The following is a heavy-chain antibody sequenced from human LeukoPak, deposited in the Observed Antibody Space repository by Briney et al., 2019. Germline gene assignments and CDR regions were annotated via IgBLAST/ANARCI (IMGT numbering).Heavy chain of an antibody. Sequence: GASVKVSCKASGYTFTGYYMHWVRQAPGQGLEWMGWINPNSGGTNYAQKFQGRVTMTRDTSISTAYMELSRLRSDDTAVYYCAVGGIVATISSGWYDFDYWGPGTLVTVS. CDR1: GYTFTGYY. J-gene: IGHJ4*02. D-gene: IGHD6-19*01. CDR3: AVGGIVATISSGWYDFDY. CDR2: INPNSGGT. V-gene: IGHV1-2*02.